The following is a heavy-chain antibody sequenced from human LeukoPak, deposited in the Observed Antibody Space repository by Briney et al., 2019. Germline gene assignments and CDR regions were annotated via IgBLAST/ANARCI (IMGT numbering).Heavy chain of an antibody. Sequence: SETLSLTCTVSGGSISSYYWSWIRQPPGKGLEWIGYIYYSGSTNYNPSLRSRVTISVDTSKNQFSLKLSSVTAADTAVYYCARGSVVTFFDYWGQGTLVTVSS. D-gene: IGHD2-21*02. CDR2: IYYSGST. V-gene: IGHV4-59*01. J-gene: IGHJ4*02. CDR1: GGSISSYY. CDR3: ARGSVVTFFDY.